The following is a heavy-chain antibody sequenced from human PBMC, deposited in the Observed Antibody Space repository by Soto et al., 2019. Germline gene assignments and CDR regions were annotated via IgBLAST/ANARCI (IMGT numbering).Heavy chain of an antibody. CDR3: AKDLGHYSAIQPDY. V-gene: IGHV3-23*01. D-gene: IGHD4-4*01. Sequence: GGSLRLSCAASGFTFSSYAMSWVRQAPGKGLEWVSAISGSGGSTYYADSVKGRFTISRDNSKNTLYLQMNSLRAEDTAVYYCAKDLGHYSAIQPDYWGQGTLVTVSS. J-gene: IGHJ4*02. CDR1: GFTFSSYA. CDR2: ISGSGGST.